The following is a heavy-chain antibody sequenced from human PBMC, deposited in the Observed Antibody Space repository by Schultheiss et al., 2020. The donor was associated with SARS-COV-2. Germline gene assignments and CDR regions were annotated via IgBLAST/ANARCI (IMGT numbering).Heavy chain of an antibody. J-gene: IGHJ6*03. Sequence: ASVKVSCKASGYTFTSYGISWVRQAPGQGLEWMGWISAYNGNTNYAQKLQGRVTMTTDTSTSTAYMELRSLRSDDTAVYYRAREAPGYCSSTSCYYYYMDVWGKGTTVTVSS. CDR3: AREAPGYCSSTSCYYYYMDV. V-gene: IGHV1-18*01. CDR2: ISAYNGNT. CDR1: GYTFTSYG. D-gene: IGHD2-2*01.